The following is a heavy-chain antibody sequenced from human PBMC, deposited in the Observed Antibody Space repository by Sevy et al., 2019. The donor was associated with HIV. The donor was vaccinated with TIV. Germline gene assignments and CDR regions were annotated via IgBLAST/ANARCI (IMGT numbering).Heavy chain of an antibody. CDR3: VRDGGAIASHFDY. J-gene: IGHJ4*02. CDR2: FDRTDIT. V-gene: IGHV3-48*02. CDR1: GFTLSSYT. D-gene: IGHD3-16*01. Sequence: GGSLRLSCEASGFTLSSYTMNWVRQSPEKGLEWVATFDRTDITHYADSVKGRFIISRDTAKNSLFLQMNSLRDDDTAMYFCVRDGGAIASHFDYWGRGTLVTVSS.